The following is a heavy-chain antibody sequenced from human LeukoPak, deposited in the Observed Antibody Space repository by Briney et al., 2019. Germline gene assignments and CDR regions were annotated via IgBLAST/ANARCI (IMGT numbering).Heavy chain of an antibody. CDR1: GGSFSGYY. V-gene: IGHV4-34*01. CDR3: ARRRGYCSSTSCYAGVFFDY. J-gene: IGHJ4*02. Sequence: PSETLSLTCAVYGGSFSGYYWSWIRQPPGKGLEWIGEINHSGSTNYNPSLKSRVTISVDTSKNQFSLKLSSVTAADTAVYYCARRRGYCSSTSCYAGVFFDYWGQGTLVTVPS. CDR2: INHSGST. D-gene: IGHD2-2*01.